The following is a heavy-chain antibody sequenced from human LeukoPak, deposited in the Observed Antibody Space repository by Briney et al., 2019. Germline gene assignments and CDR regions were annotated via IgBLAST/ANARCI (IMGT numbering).Heavy chain of an antibody. V-gene: IGHV3-23*01. D-gene: IGHD6-13*01. J-gene: IGHJ4*02. CDR1: GFTFSSYA. CDR3: AKDGSSSWYYYFDY. CDR2: ISSGGTT. Sequence: GGSLRLSCAASGFTFSSYAMNWVRQAPGKGLEWVSGISSGGTTYYTDSVKGRFPISRDNSKNTLYLQMNSLRAEDTAVYYCAKDGSSSWYYYFDYWGQGILVTVSS.